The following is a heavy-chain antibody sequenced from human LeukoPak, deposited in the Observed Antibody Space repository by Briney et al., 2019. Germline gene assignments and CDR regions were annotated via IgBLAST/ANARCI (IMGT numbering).Heavy chain of an antibody. CDR2: INHSGST. CDR1: GYSISSGYY. J-gene: IGHJ3*02. CDR3: ARRTIVGAYDAFDI. D-gene: IGHD1-26*01. V-gene: IGHV4-38-2*02. Sequence: KTSETLSLTCTVSGYSISSGYYWSWIRQPPGKGLEWIGEINHSGSTNYNPSLKSRVTISVDTSKNQFSLKLSSVTAADTAVYYCARRTIVGAYDAFDIWGQGTMVTVSS.